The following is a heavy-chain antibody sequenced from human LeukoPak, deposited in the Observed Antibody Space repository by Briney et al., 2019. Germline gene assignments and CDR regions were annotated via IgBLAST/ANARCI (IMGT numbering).Heavy chain of an antibody. D-gene: IGHD3-10*01. J-gene: IGHJ3*02. CDR2: IYHSGST. Sequence: SETLSLTCTVSGGSISRDYWSWIRQPPGKGLEWIGYIYHSGSTYYNPSLKSRVTISVDRFKNQFSLKLSSVTAADTAVYYCARDYGSGSYGGAFDIWGQGTMVTVSS. CDR3: ARDYGSGSYGGAFDI. V-gene: IGHV4-59*12. CDR1: GGSISRDY.